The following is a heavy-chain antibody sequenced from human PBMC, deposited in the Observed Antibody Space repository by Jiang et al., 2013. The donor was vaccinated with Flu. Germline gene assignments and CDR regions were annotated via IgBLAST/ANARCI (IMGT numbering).Heavy chain of an antibody. CDR1: GYTFISYY. Sequence: GAEVKKPGASVKVSCKASGYTFISYYLHWVRQAPGQGLEWMGKINPSDGGTNYAQKFQGRVTMTRDSSTSTVYMELSSLRSEDTAVYYCARGLNGELPYYSYGMDVWGQGTTVTVSS. V-gene: IGHV1-46*01. CDR3: ARGLNGELPYYSYGMDV. CDR2: INPSDGGT. D-gene: IGHD1-26*01. J-gene: IGHJ6*02.